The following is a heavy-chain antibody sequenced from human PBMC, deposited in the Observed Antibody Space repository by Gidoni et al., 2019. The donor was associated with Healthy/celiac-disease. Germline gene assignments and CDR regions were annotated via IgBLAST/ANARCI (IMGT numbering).Heavy chain of an antibody. V-gene: IGHV4-31*02. Sequence: TCGSSSCWWIRQHPGKGLEWIGYIYYSGSTYYNPSLKSRVTISVDTSKNQFSLKLSPVTAADTAVYYCARGVYCSGGSCTTFFDYWGQGTLVTVSS. CDR3: ARGVYCSGGSCTTFFDY. CDR1: TCGSSS. D-gene: IGHD2-15*01. CDR2: IYYSGST. J-gene: IGHJ4*02.